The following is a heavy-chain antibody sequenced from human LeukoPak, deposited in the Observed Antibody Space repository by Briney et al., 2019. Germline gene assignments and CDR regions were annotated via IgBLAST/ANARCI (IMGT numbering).Heavy chain of an antibody. D-gene: IGHD2/OR15-2a*01. CDR3: ARGIISMESYYYYYYMDV. J-gene: IGHJ6*03. V-gene: IGHV4-34*01. CDR1: GGSFIGFH. Sequence: PSETLSLTCAVYGGSFIGFHWNWIRQPPGKGLEWIGDINHSGSTNYNPSLTSRVTISVDPSKNQFSLNLSSVTAADTAVYYCARGIISMESYYYYYYMDVWGKGTTVTISS. CDR2: INHSGST.